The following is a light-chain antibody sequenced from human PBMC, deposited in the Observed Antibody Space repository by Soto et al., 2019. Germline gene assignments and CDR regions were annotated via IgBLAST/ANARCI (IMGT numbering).Light chain of an antibody. CDR1: QDISNY. Sequence: IQMTQSPSYLSASVGDRVTVTCQASQDISNYLAWYQQKPGKAPKLLIYDASSLERGVPSRFSGSGSGTEFTLTISSLQPEDIATYYCQQYNNYPLTFGRGTKVDIK. CDR3: QQYNNYPLT. J-gene: IGKJ4*01. V-gene: IGKV1D-13*01. CDR2: DAS.